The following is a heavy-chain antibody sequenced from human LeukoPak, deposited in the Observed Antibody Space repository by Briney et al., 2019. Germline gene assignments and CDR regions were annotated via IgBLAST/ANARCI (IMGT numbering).Heavy chain of an antibody. D-gene: IGHD2-15*01. Sequence: SETLSLTCPVSGGSISSGSYYWSWIRQPAGKGLEWFGHIYTSGSTNYNPSLKSRATISVDTSKNQFSLKLSSVTAADTAVYYCARVPGYCSGGSCYYYYDMDVWGQGTTVTVSS. CDR1: GGSISSGSYY. V-gene: IGHV4-61*09. J-gene: IGHJ6*02. CDR2: IYTSGST. CDR3: ARVPGYCSGGSCYYYYDMDV.